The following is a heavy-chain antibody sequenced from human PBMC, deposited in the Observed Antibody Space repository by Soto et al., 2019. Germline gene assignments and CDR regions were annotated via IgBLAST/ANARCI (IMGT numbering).Heavy chain of an antibody. CDR2: INPNGGST. J-gene: IGHJ6*02. D-gene: IGHD6-13*01. CDR1: GYTFTTYY. CDR3: ARDLGRAAAGNYFYYGLDV. Sequence: ASVKVSCKASGYTFTTYYMHWVRQAPGQGLEWMGIINPNGGSTGYAQKFQGRVTVTRDTSTSTVYMELNSLRSDDTAVYYCARDLGRAAAGNYFYYGLDVWGQGTTVTVSS. V-gene: IGHV1-46*01.